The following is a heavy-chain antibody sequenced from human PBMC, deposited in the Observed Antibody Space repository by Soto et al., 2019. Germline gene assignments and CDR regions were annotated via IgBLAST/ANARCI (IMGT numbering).Heavy chain of an antibody. CDR2: VSRDESNR. V-gene: IGHV3-30-3*01. J-gene: IGHJ1*01. Sequence: QVQLVESGGDVVQPGRSLRLSCAASGFTFSTYVMHWVRHTPGRGLEWVALVSRDESNRQYADSVKGRFTISRDNPKNTMYLQMNSLRPEDTAVYYCATEDESSGHAGTFHHWGQGTLVTVSS. D-gene: IGHD3-22*01. CDR1: GFTFSTYV. CDR3: ATEDESSGHAGTFHH.